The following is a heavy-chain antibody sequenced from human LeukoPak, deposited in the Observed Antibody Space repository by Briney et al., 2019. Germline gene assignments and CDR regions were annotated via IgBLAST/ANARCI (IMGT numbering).Heavy chain of an antibody. V-gene: IGHV3-30*18. CDR2: ISYDGSNK. Sequence: GGSLRLSCAASGFTFSSYGMHWVRQVPGKGLEWVAVISYDGSNKYYADSVKGRFTISRDNSKNTLYLQMNSLRAEDTAVYYCAKVRYCSGGSCGMGVWGQGTTVTVSS. CDR3: AKVRYCSGGSCGMGV. J-gene: IGHJ6*02. D-gene: IGHD2-15*01. CDR1: GFTFSSYG.